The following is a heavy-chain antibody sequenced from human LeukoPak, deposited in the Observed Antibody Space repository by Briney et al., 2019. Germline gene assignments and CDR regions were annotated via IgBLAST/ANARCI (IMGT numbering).Heavy chain of an antibody. Sequence: GESLRLSCEGSGFSISRYTMSWVRQAPGKGLEWVSAVSGSGTKTYYADSVKGRFTLSSDHSKNALYLQLSSLSPEDTAVYYCAKPVLQSYDSSGYHPDWYLDLWGRGTLVTVSS. CDR1: GFSISRYT. J-gene: IGHJ2*01. CDR3: AKPVLQSYDSSGYHPDWYLDL. V-gene: IGHV3-23*01. D-gene: IGHD3-22*01. CDR2: VSGSGTKT.